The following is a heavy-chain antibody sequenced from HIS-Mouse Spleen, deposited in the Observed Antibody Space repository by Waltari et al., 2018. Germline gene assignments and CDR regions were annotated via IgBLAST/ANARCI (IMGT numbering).Heavy chain of an antibody. CDR2: IYHSGST. J-gene: IGHJ3*02. CDR3: AREPHLQLELAFDI. D-gene: IGHD1-1*01. CDR1: GYSISSGYY. Sequence: QVQLQESGPGLVKPSETLSLTCTVSGYSISSGYYWGWIRQPPGKGLEWIGSIYHSGSTYYNQPLKSRVTISVDTAKNQFSLKLSSVTAADTAVYYCAREPHLQLELAFDIWGQGTMVTV. V-gene: IGHV4-38-2*02.